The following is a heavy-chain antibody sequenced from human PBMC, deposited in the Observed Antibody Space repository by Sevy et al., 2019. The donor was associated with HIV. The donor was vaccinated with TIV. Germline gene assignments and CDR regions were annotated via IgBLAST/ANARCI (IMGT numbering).Heavy chain of an antibody. D-gene: IGHD7-27*01. Sequence: SETLSLTCTVSGGSISSYYWSWIRQPPGKGLEWIGYIYYSGSTNYNPSLKSRVTISVDTSKNQLSLKLSSVTAADMAVYYCARATGVEMAIGFAFDIWGQGTMVTVSS. V-gene: IGHV4-59*01. J-gene: IGHJ3*02. CDR3: ARATGVEMAIGFAFDI. CDR1: GGSISSYY. CDR2: IYYSGST.